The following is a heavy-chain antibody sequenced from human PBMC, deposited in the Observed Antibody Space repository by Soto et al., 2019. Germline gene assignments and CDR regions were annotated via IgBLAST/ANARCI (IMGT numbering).Heavy chain of an antibody. CDR2: ISWNSGDK. CDR3: VKKSCSHTRCYTGWFFDL. V-gene: IGHV3-9*01. CDR1: GFIFEDYD. Sequence: PGGSLRLSCEASGFIFEDYDMHWVRQPPGKGLQWVSGISWNSGDKDYGDSVKDRFTISRDNAKNSLDLQMSSLRVEDTATYYCVKKSCSHTRCYTGWFFDLWGRGTLVTVSS. J-gene: IGHJ2*01. D-gene: IGHD2-15*01.